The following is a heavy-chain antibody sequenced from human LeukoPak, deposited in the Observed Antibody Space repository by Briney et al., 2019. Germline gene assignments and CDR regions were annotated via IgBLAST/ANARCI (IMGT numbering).Heavy chain of an antibody. J-gene: IGHJ6*02. CDR3: ARSCSSTSCSMDYYYGMDV. CDR2: ISAYNGNT. Sequence: ASVKVSCKASGYTFTSYGISWVRQAPGQGLEWMGWISAYNGNTNYAQKLQGRVTMTTDTSTSTAYMELRSLRSDDTAVYYCARSCSSTSCSMDYYYGMDVWGQGTTVTVSS. V-gene: IGHV1-18*01. CDR1: GYTFTSYG. D-gene: IGHD2-2*01.